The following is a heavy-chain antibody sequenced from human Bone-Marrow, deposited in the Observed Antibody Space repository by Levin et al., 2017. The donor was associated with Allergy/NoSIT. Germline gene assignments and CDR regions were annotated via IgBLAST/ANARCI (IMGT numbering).Heavy chain of an antibody. Sequence: SETLSLTCAVSGGSISSSNWWSWVRQPPGKGLEWIGEIYHSGSTNYNPSLKSRVTISVDKSKNQFSLKLSSVTAADTAVYYCARLGYYDFWSGYRDYYDYYMDVWGKGTTVTVSS. V-gene: IGHV4-4*02. CDR1: GGSISSSNW. CDR3: ARLGYYDFWSGYRDYYDYYMDV. J-gene: IGHJ6*03. D-gene: IGHD3-3*01. CDR2: IYHSGST.